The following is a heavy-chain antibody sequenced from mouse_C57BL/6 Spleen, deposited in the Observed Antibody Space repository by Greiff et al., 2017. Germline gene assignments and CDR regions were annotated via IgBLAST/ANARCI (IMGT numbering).Heavy chain of an antibody. Sequence: QVQLQQPGAELVKPGASVKLSCKASGYTFTSYWMQWVKQRPGQGLEWIGEIDPSDSYTNYNQKFKGKATLTVDTSSSTAYMQLSSLTSEDSAVYYCVYSNYEFAYWGQGTLVTVSA. J-gene: IGHJ3*01. D-gene: IGHD2-5*01. CDR1: GYTFTSYW. CDR2: IDPSDSYT. CDR3: VYSNYEFAY. V-gene: IGHV1-50*01.